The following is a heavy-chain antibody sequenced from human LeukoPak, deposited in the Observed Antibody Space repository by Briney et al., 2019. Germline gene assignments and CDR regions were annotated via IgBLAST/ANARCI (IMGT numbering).Heavy chain of an antibody. CDR2: ISSSGSTI. D-gene: IGHD2-21*02. CDR3: AKCGGDCYHGAFDI. CDR1: GFTFSSYE. V-gene: IGHV3-48*03. Sequence: HPGGSLRLSCAASGFTFSSYEMNWVRQAPGKGLEWVSYISSSGSTIYYADSVKGRFTISRDNSKNTLYLQMNSLRAEDTAVYYCAKCGGDCYHGAFDIWGQGTMVTVSS. J-gene: IGHJ3*02.